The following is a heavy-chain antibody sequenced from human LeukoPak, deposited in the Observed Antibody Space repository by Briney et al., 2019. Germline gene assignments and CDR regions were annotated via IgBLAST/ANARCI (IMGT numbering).Heavy chain of an antibody. CDR3: TRGAGWLIDY. J-gene: IGHJ4*02. CDR2: FHNSGTS. Sequence: SETLSLTCTVSGYSISSGFYWGWIRQPPGKGLEWIGYFHNSGTSTYNPSLKSRVTISADTSKNQFSLKLNSLTTADTAVYYCTRGAGWLIDYWGQGILVTVSS. V-gene: IGHV4-38-2*02. D-gene: IGHD3-16*01. CDR1: GYSISSGFY.